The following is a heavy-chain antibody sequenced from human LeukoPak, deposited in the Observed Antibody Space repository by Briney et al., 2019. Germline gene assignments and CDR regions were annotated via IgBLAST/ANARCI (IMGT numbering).Heavy chain of an antibody. D-gene: IGHD1-26*01. CDR2: IYSGGST. J-gene: IGHJ4*02. Sequence: PGGSLRLSCAVSGFTVSSNYMSWVRQAPGKGLEWVSVIYSGGSTYYADSVKGRFTISRDNSKNTLYLQVNSLRAEDTAVYYCARGLSGSYYYFDYWGQGALVTVSS. CDR3: ARGLSGSYYYFDY. V-gene: IGHV3-53*01. CDR1: GFTVSSNY.